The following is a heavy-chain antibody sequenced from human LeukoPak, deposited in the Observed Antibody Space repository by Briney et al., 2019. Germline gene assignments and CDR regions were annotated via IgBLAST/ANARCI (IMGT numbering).Heavy chain of an antibody. Sequence: GGSLRLSCEPSGFTFSIYWMHWVRQAPGKGLVWVSRINPDGSSTNYADSVKGRFTISRDNAKNTLYLQMNSLRAEDTALYYCARDLRGPHDYWGQGVLVSVSS. D-gene: IGHD4-17*01. V-gene: IGHV3-74*01. CDR2: INPDGSST. J-gene: IGHJ4*02. CDR1: GFTFSIYW. CDR3: ARDLRGPHDY.